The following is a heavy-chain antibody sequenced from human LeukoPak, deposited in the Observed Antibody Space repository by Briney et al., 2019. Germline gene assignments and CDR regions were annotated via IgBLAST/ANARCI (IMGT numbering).Heavy chain of an antibody. Sequence: SGGSLRLSCAASGFTFSSYSMNWVRQAPGKGLEWVSSISSSSSYIYYADSVKGRFTISRDNAKNSLYLQMNSLRAEDTAVYYCARGGSYLSAFDIWGQGTMVTVSS. J-gene: IGHJ3*02. V-gene: IGHV3-21*04. CDR1: GFTFSSYS. D-gene: IGHD1-26*01. CDR2: ISSSSSYI. CDR3: ARGGSYLSAFDI.